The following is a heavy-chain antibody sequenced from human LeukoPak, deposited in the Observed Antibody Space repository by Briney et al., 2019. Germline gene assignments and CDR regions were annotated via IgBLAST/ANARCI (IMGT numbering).Heavy chain of an antibody. D-gene: IGHD4-17*01. J-gene: IGHJ4*02. CDR2: ISYDGSNK. CDR1: GFTFSSYA. Sequence: GRSLRLSCAASGFTFSSYAMHWVRQAPGKGLEWVAVISYDGSNKYYADSVKGRFTISRDNSKNTLYLQMNSLRAEDTAVYYCAKPTYSTVTTYYFDYWGQGTLVTVSS. V-gene: IGHV3-30-3*01. CDR3: AKPTYSTVTTYYFDY.